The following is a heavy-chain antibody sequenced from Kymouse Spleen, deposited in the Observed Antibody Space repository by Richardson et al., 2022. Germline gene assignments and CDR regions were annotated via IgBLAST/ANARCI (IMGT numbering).Heavy chain of an antibody. J-gene: IGHJ5*02. CDR2: IYYSGST. V-gene: IGHV4-39*01. Sequence: QLQLQESGPGLVKPSETLSLTCTVSGGSISSSSYYWGWIRQPPGKGLEWIGSIYYSGSTYYNPSLKSRVTISVDTSKNQFSLKLSSVTAADTAVYYCARQGTYYDILTGYYNPNWFDPWGQGTLVTVSS. CDR1: GGSISSSSYY. D-gene: IGHD3-9*01. CDR3: ARQGTYYDILTGYYNPNWFDP.